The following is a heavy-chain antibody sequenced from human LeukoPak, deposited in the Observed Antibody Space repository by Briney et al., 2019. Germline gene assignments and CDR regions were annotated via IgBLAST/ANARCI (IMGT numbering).Heavy chain of an antibody. Sequence: GGSLRLSCAASGFSFSDYYVSWIRQAPGKGLECVSFISSRGTTIYYADSVKGRFTISRDNAKNSLYLQMSSLRAEDTAVYYCARVYYGSGSPRHFDYWGQGTLVTVSS. J-gene: IGHJ4*02. D-gene: IGHD3-10*01. CDR3: ARVYYGSGSPRHFDY. CDR1: GFSFSDYY. V-gene: IGHV3-11*01. CDR2: ISSRGTTI.